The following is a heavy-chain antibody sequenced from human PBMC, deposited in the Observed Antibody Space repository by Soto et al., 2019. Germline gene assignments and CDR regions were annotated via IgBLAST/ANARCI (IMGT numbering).Heavy chain of an antibody. V-gene: IGHV4-59*01. D-gene: IGHD1-26*01. CDR2: IYYSGST. J-gene: IGHJ4*02. Sequence: QVRLQESGPGLVKPSETLSLTCTVSGGSISSYYWSWIRQPPGKGLEWIGYIYYSGSTNYNPSLKSRVTISVDTSKNQFSLKLNSVTAADTAVYYCARGGGSPDYWGQGTLVTVSS. CDR3: ARGGGSPDY. CDR1: GGSISSYY.